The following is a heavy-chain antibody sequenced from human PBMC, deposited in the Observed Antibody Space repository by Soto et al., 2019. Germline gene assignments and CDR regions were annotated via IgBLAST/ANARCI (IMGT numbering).Heavy chain of an antibody. J-gene: IGHJ4*02. V-gene: IGHV1-69*13. CDR2: IIPIFGTA. CDR3: ARSRREALPAYFDY. CDR1: GGTFSSYA. Sequence: SVKVSCKASGGTFSSYAISWVRQAPGQGLEWMGGIIPIFGTANYAQKFQGRVTITADESTSTAYMELSSLRSEDTAVYYCARSRREALPAYFDYWGQGTLVTVSS. D-gene: IGHD1-26*01.